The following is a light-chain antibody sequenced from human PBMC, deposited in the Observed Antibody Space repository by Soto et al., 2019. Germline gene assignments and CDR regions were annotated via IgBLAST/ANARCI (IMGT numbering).Light chain of an antibody. CDR1: SSDVGGYDF. CDR3: CSYTSSETYV. J-gene: IGLJ1*01. Sequence: QSVLAQPASVTGSPGQSLTISCTGTSSDVGGYDFVSWYQQHPGKAPKVMIYDVSNRPSGVSNRFSGSKSGNTASLTISGLQAKDEADYYCCSYTSSETYVFGTGTKVPVL. V-gene: IGLV2-14*01. CDR2: DVS.